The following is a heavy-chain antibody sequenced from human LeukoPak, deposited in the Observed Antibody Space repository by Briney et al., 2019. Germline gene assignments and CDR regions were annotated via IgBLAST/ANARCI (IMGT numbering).Heavy chain of an antibody. D-gene: IGHD3-22*01. CDR1: GFTFNNAW. Sequence: PGGSLRLSCAASGFTFNNAWMSWVRQAPGKGLEWVANIKQDGSEKYYVDSVKGRFTISRDNAKNSLYLQMNSLRAEDTAVYYCASWVGSGYYLFWGQGTLVTVSS. CDR3: ASWVGSGYYLF. J-gene: IGHJ4*02. V-gene: IGHV3-7*01. CDR2: IKQDGSEK.